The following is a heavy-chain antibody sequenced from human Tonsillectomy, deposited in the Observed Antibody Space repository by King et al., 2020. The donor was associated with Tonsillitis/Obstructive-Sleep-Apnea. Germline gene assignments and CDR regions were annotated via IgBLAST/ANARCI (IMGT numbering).Heavy chain of an antibody. Sequence: VQLVESGGGLVKPGGSLRLSCAASGFTFSTYTMNWVRQAPGKGLEWVSSISSTSRYIYYADSVKGRFTISRDNAKNSLYLQMNSLRAEDTAVFYCTRDLDFYYSMDVWGKGTTVTVSS. CDR1: GFTFSTYT. CDR3: TRDLDFYYSMDV. CDR2: ISSTSRYI. V-gene: IGHV3-21*01. J-gene: IGHJ6*03.